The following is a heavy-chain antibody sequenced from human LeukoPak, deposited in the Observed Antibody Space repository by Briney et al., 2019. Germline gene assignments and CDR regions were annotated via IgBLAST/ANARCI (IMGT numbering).Heavy chain of an antibody. CDR3: ARVFYPSSFDY. CDR2: IYHSGST. CDR1: GGSISSYY. D-gene: IGHD2/OR15-2a*01. Sequence: SETLSLTCTVSGGSISSYYWSWIRQPPGKGLEWIGYIYHSGSTNYNPSLKGRVTISVDTSKNQFSLKLSSVTAADTAVYYCARVFYPSSFDYWGQGTLVTVSS. V-gene: IGHV4-59*01. J-gene: IGHJ4*02.